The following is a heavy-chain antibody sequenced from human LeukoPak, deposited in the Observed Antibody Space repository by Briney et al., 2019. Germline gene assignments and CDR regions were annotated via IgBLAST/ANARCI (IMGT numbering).Heavy chain of an antibody. CDR1: GFTFDHYA. V-gene: IGHV3-33*08. Sequence: GGSLRLSCAASGFTFDHYAMSWVRQAPGKGLEWVAVIWYDGSNKYYADSVKGRFTISRDNSKNTLYLQMNSLRAEDTAVYYCARDSSGCSDYWGQGTLVTVSS. CDR3: ARDSSGCSDY. D-gene: IGHD6-19*01. CDR2: IWYDGSNK. J-gene: IGHJ4*02.